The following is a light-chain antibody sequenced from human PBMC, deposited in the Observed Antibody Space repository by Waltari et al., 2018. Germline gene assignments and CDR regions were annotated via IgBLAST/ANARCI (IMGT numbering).Light chain of an antibody. CDR1: TRHSAYG. J-gene: IGLJ3*02. CDR2: VNGDGSH. Sequence: QLVLTQPPSASASPAAPVKLTCPLTTRHSAYGIPWHQPQPEEGPRFLMKVNGDGSHTKGDGIPHLFSGSSSGAERYLTISSLQSEDEADYYCQTWGPDNNWVFGGGTKLTVL. CDR3: QTWGPDNNWV. V-gene: IGLV4-69*02.